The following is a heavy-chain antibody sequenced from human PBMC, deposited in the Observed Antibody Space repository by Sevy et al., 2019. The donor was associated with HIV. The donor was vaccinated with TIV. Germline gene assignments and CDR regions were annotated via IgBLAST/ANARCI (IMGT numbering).Heavy chain of an antibody. CDR3: AREGGYTSAWPPVNY. D-gene: IGHD6-19*01. Sequence: GGSLRLSCAASGFTFNTHAMHWVRQAPGKGLEWVALISYDGIIKYYADSVKGRLTISRDNSKNTLSLQMNSLRIEDTAVYYCAREGGYTSAWPPVNYWVQGTLVTVSS. CDR1: GFTFNTHA. J-gene: IGHJ4*02. CDR2: ISYDGIIK. V-gene: IGHV3-30*04.